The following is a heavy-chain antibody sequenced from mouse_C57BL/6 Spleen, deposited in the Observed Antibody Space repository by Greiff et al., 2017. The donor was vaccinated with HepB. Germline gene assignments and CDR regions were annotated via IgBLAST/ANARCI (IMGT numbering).Heavy chain of an antibody. CDR2: IDPSDSYT. Sequence: VQLQQPGAELVRPGTSVKLSCKASGYTFTSYWMHWVKQRPGQGLEWIGVIDPSDSYTNYNQKFKGKATLTVDTSSSTAYMQLSSLTSEDSAVYYCARGTGNAMDYWGQGTSVTVSS. J-gene: IGHJ4*01. CDR3: ARGTGNAMDY. CDR1: GYTFTSYW. V-gene: IGHV1-59*01. D-gene: IGHD4-1*01.